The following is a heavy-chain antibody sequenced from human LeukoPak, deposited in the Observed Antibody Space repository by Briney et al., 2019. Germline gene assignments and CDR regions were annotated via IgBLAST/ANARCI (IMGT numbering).Heavy chain of an antibody. CDR1: GFTFSSYA. CDR2: ISYDGSNK. CDR3: ARDPTMIPWYYFDY. J-gene: IGHJ4*02. Sequence: GRSLRLSCAASGFTFSSYAMHWVCQAPGKGLEWVAVISYDGSNKYYADSVKGRFTISRDNSKNTLYLQMNSLRAEDTAVYYCARDPTMIPWYYFDYWGQGTLVTVSS. V-gene: IGHV3-30*04. D-gene: IGHD3-22*01.